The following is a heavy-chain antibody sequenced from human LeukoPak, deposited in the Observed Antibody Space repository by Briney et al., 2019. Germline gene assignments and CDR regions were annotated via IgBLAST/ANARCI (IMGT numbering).Heavy chain of an antibody. CDR1: GFTFSSYE. Sequence: PGGSLRLSCAASGFTFSSYEMNWVRQAPGKGLEWVSYISSSGSTIYYADSVKGRFTISRDNAKNSLYLQMNSLRAEDTAVYYCERDGGGITMIVVVTPVPTYFDYWGQGTLVTVSS. V-gene: IGHV3-48*03. J-gene: IGHJ4*02. CDR3: ERDGGGITMIVVVTPVPTYFDY. D-gene: IGHD3-22*01. CDR2: ISSSGSTI.